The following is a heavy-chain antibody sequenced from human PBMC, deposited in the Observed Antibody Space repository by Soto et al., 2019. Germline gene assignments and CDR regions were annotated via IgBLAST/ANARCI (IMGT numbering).Heavy chain of an antibody. CDR1: GYTFTSYG. J-gene: IGHJ4*02. CDR3: ARPRRALWFGELLYGGYFDY. CDR2: ISAYNGNT. D-gene: IGHD3-10*01. V-gene: IGHV1-18*04. Sequence: ASVRVSCKASGYTFTSYGISWVRQAPGQGLEWMGWISAYNGNTNYAQKLQGRVTMTTDTSTSTAYMELRSLRSDDTAVYYCARPRRALWFGELLYGGYFDYWGQGTLVTVSS.